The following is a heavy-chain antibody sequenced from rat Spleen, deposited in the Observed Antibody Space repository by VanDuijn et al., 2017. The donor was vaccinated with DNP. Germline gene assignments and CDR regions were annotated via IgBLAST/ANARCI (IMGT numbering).Heavy chain of an antibody. CDR3: ARYSTSFVMDV. CDR2: MWTGGGT. Sequence: QVQLKESGPGLVQPSQTLSLTCTVSGFSPTSYHVTWVRQPPGKGLEWMGVMWTGGGTAYNSLLESRLSITRDTSKSQVFLKMNCLQTEDTATYYCARYSTSFVMDVWGQGASVTVSS. CDR1: GFSPTSYH. V-gene: IGHV2-43*01. J-gene: IGHJ4*01. D-gene: IGHD1-2*01.